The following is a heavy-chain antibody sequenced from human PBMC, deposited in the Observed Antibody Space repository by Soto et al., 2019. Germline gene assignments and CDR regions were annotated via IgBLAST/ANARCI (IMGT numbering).Heavy chain of an antibody. CDR1: GGTFSSYA. J-gene: IGHJ4*02. CDR3: ATSDVRYSYGYFDY. Sequence: QVQLVQSGAEVKKPGSSVKVSCKASGGTFSSYAISWVRQAPGQGLEWMGGIIPIFGTANYAQKFQGRVTITADKSTSPDYMELSSLRSEDTAVYYCATSDVRYSYGYFDYWGQGTLVTVSS. CDR2: IIPIFGTA. V-gene: IGHV1-69*06. D-gene: IGHD5-18*01.